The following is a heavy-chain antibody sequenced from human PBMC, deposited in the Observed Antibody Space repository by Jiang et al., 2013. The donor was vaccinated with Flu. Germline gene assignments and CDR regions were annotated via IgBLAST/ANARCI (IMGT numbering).Heavy chain of an antibody. J-gene: IGHJ4*02. Sequence: KVSCKASGYTFTSYAMHWVRQAPGQRLEWMGWINAGNGNAKYSQKFQGRVTITRDTSASTAYMELSSLRSEDTAVYYCAREFPTTVTTTYGYWGQGTLVTVSS. CDR3: AREFPTTVTTTYGY. CDR1: GYTFTSYA. V-gene: IGHV1-3*01. D-gene: IGHD4-17*01. CDR2: INAGNGNA.